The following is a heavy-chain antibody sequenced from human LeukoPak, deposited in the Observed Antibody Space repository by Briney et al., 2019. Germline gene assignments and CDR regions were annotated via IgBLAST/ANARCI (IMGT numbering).Heavy chain of an antibody. Sequence: GGSLRLSCAASGFSFSTYGMHWVRQAPGKGLEWVAMIWYDASGQHYADSVKGRFTISRDNSKNTLYLQMNSLRAEDTAVYYCANGYGGKSDAFDIWGQGTMVTVSS. J-gene: IGHJ3*02. CDR3: ANGYGGKSDAFDI. CDR1: GFSFSTYG. D-gene: IGHD4-23*01. CDR2: IWYDASGQ. V-gene: IGHV3-33*06.